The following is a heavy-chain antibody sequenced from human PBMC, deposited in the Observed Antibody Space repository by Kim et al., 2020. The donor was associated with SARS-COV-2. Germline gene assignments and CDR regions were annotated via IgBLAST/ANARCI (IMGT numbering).Heavy chain of an antibody. CDR2: IYHSGST. Sequence: SETLSLTCAVSGGSISSSNWWSWVRQPPGKGLEWIGEIYHSGSTNYNPSLKSRVTISVDKSKNQFSLKLSSVTAADTAVYYCARDWSRDGYNYFDYWGQGTLVTVSS. CDR3: ARDWSRDGYNYFDY. J-gene: IGHJ4*02. D-gene: IGHD5-12*01. V-gene: IGHV4-4*02. CDR1: GGSISSSNW.